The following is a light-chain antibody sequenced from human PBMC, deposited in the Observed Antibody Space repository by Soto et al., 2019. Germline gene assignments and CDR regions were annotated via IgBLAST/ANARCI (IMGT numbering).Light chain of an antibody. CDR2: FNN. V-gene: IGLV1-44*01. CDR1: RSNIGSNA. J-gene: IGLJ3*02. Sequence: QPVLTQPPSASGTPGQRVTISCSGSRSNIGSNAVNWYQQIPGTAPKLLIYFNNQRPSGVPDRFSGSKSGTSASLAISGLQSEDETDYYCAAWDDSLNGWVFGGGTQLTVL. CDR3: AAWDDSLNGWV.